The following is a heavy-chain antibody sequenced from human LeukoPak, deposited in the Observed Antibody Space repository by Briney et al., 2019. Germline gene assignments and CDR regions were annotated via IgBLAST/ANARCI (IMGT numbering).Heavy chain of an antibody. D-gene: IGHD4-17*01. J-gene: IGHJ4*02. Sequence: GGSLRLSCAASGFTFSDSPMHWVRQASGKGLEWVGRITSKADSYATAYAESVKGGFTISRDDSKNTAYLQRNSLQPEDTAVYYCTRLPTLKTFDYWGQGILVTVSS. CDR3: TRLPTLKTFDY. V-gene: IGHV3-73*01. CDR2: ITSKADSYAT. CDR1: GFTFSDSP.